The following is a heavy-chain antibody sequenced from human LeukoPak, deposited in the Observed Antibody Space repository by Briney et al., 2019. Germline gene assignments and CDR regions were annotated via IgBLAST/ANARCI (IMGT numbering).Heavy chain of an antibody. CDR3: ARRGAHYGSGSYYYYYMDV. V-gene: IGHV4-59*01. CDR1: GGSISSYY. CDR2: IYYSGST. D-gene: IGHD3-10*01. Sequence: SETLSLTCTVSGGSISSYYWSWIRQPPGKGLEWIGYIYYSGSTNYNPSLKSRVTISVDTSKNQFSLKLSSVTAADTAVYYCARRGAHYGSGSYYYYYMDVWGKGTTVTVSS. J-gene: IGHJ6*03.